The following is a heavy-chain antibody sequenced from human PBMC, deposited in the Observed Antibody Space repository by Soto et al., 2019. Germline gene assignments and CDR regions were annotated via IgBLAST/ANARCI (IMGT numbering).Heavy chain of an antibody. CDR1: GLSLSTSGVA. CDR3: PHYTNGPIPLDY. Sequence: QITLKESGPALVKPTQTLTLTCTFSGLSLSTSGVAVGWIRQPPGKALECLALIYWDDDKRYSTSLKNRLTISQDTSKNQVVLKMTIVDPVDTATYYCPHYTNGPIPLDYWGQGTLVAVSS. CDR2: IYWDDDK. V-gene: IGHV2-5*02. J-gene: IGHJ4*02. D-gene: IGHD2-8*01.